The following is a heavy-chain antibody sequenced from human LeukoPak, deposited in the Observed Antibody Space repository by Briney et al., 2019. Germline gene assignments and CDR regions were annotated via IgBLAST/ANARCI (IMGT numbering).Heavy chain of an antibody. CDR2: ISSSSSYI. D-gene: IGHD3-22*01. J-gene: IGHJ4*02. V-gene: IGHV3-21*01. CDR1: GFTFSSYS. Sequence: PGGSLRLSCAASGFTFSSYSMNWVRQAPGKGLEWVSSISSSSSYIYYADSVKGRFTISRDNSKNTLYLQMNSLRAEDTAVYYCAREPGRSGCYDYWGQGTLVTVSS. CDR3: AREPGRSGCYDY.